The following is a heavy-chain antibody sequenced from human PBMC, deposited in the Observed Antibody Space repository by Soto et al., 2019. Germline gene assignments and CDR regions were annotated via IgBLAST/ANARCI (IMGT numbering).Heavy chain of an antibody. CDR2: IKPNSGGT. J-gene: IGHJ6*02. D-gene: IGHD6-13*01. CDR3: ARGDADIAAAAPGGYYGMDV. CDR1: GYTFTGYY. Sequence: ASVKVSCKASGYTFTGYYMHWVRQAPGQGLEWMGWIKPNSGGTNYAQKFQGWVTMTRDTSISTAYMELSRLRSDDTAVYYCARGDADIAAAAPGGYYGMDVWGQGTTVTVSS. V-gene: IGHV1-2*04.